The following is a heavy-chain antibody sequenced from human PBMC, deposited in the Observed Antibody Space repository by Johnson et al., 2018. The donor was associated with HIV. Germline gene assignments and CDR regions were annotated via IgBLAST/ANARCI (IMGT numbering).Heavy chain of an antibody. CDR2: ISYDGSNK. Sequence: QVQLVESGGGVVQPGGSLRLSCAASGFTFSTYAMHWVRQAPGKGLEWVAAISYDGSNKYYEDSVKGRFTISRDNSKNTLFLQMNSLRAEDTAAYFCAKNHFDSSALEAFDIWGQGTMVTVSS. D-gene: IGHD3-22*01. V-gene: IGHV3-30-3*02. CDR3: AKNHFDSSALEAFDI. CDR1: GFTFSTYA. J-gene: IGHJ3*02.